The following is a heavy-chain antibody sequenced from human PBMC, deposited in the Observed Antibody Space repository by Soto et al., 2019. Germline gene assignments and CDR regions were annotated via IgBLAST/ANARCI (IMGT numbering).Heavy chain of an antibody. Sequence: GESLKISCKGSGYSFTSYWIGWVRQMPGKGLEWMGIIYPGDSDTRYSPSFQGQVTISADKSISTAYLQWSSLKASDTAMYYCARPHNYYGSGDAFDIWGQGTMVTVSS. D-gene: IGHD3-10*01. V-gene: IGHV5-51*01. CDR3: ARPHNYYGSGDAFDI. CDR1: GYSFTSYW. CDR2: IYPGDSDT. J-gene: IGHJ3*02.